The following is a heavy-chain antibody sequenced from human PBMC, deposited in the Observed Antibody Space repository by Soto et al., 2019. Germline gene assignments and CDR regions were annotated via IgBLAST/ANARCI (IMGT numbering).Heavy chain of an antibody. D-gene: IGHD2-21*01. J-gene: IGHJ4*02. CDR3: ARTKYGETYYDS. V-gene: IGHV1-2*02. CDR2: INPYSGGT. CDR1: GYTFTRYT. Sequence: ASVKVSCKASGYTFTRYTMNWVRQAPGQSLEWMGWINPYSGGTHFARKFQDRVTMARDTSVSTAYMELRSLKSDETDVYYCARTKYGETYYDSWGQGTVVTVSS.